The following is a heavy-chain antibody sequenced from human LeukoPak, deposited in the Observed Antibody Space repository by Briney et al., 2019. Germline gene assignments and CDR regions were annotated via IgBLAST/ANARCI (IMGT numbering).Heavy chain of an antibody. CDR3: ARGVVVAAYYFDY. CDR1: GFTFSSYA. CDR2: ISSNGGST. V-gene: IGHV3-64*01. J-gene: IGHJ4*02. D-gene: IGHD2-15*01. Sequence: GGSLRLSCAASGFTFSSYAMHWVRQAPGKGLEYVSAISSNGGSTYYANSVKGRFTISRDNSKNTLYLQMGSLRAEDMAVYYCARGVVVAAYYFDYWGQGTLVTVSS.